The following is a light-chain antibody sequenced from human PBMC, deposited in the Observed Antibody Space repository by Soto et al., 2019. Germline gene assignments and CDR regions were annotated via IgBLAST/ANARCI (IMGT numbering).Light chain of an antibody. V-gene: IGKV1-39*01. CDR3: QQSYFTPIT. J-gene: IGKJ5*01. CDR2: SAS. CDR1: QTVSTF. Sequence: DIQMTQSQSSLSASVGDRVTITFRASQTVSTFLNWYQQKPGKVPKVLIYSASSLQSGVPSRFSGSGSGTDFTLTINSLQPEDFATYYCQQSYFTPITFGQGTRLEIK.